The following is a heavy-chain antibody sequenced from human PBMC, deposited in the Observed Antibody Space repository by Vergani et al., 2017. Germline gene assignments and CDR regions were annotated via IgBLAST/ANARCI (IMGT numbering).Heavy chain of an antibody. J-gene: IGHJ6*03. CDR3: ARESVPGGSYYYYMDV. CDR2: IYYSGST. CDR1: GGSISSYY. D-gene: IGHD3-16*01. Sequence: QVQLQESGPGLVKPSETLSLTCTVSGGSISSYYWSWIRQPPGKGLEWIGYIYYSGSTNYNPSLKSRVTISVDTSKNQFSLKLSSVTAADTAVYYCARESVPGGSYYYYMDVWGKRTTVTVSS. V-gene: IGHV4-59*01.